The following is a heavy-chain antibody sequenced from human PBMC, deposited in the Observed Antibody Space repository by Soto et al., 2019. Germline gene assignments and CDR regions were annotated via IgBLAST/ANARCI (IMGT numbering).Heavy chain of an antibody. CDR1: GFSISTYA. Sequence: QVQLVESGGGVVQPGRSLRLSCAASGFSISTYALHWVRQAPGKGPEWVAIISYNGNNKHYADSVKGRFTISRDNSKNTVDLQMNSLRVEDTAMYYCARRSFPYSGSPLEPWSDALDTWGQGTMVTVSS. CDR3: ARRSFPYSGSPLEPWSDALDT. D-gene: IGHD1-26*01. V-gene: IGHV3-30*04. J-gene: IGHJ3*02. CDR2: ISYNGNNK.